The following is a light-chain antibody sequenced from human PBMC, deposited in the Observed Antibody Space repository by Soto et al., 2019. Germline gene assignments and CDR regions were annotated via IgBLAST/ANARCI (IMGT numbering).Light chain of an antibody. CDR3: SSYTSSSTLGV. CDR2: DVS. CDR1: SGDVGGYNY. Sequence: QSALTQPASVSGSPGQSITISCTGTSGDVGGYNYVSWYQQHPGKAPKLMIYDVSNRPSGVSNRFSGSKSGNTASLTISGLQAEDGADYYCSSYTSSSTLGVFGGGTQLTVL. V-gene: IGLV2-14*01. J-gene: IGLJ2*01.